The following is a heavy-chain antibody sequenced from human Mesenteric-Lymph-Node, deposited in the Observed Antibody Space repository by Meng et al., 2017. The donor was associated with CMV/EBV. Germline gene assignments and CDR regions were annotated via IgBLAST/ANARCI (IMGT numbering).Heavy chain of an antibody. D-gene: IGHD2-2*01. J-gene: IGHJ5*02. CDR2: ISSSGSTI. CDR3: ARGTPWCSRTSCLNWFDH. CDR1: GFTFSSYA. Sequence: GESLKISCAASGFTFSSYAMSWVRQAPGKGLEWVSYISSSGSTIYYADSVKGRFTISRDNAKNSLYLQMNSLRAEDTAVYYCARGTPWCSRTSCLNWFDHWGQGTLVTVSS. V-gene: IGHV3-48*04.